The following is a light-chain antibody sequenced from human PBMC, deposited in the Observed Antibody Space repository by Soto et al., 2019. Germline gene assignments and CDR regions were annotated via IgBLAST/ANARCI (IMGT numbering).Light chain of an antibody. Sequence: QSALTQPASVSGSPGQSITISCTGTSSDVGSYNVVSWFQQHPDKAPKLMIYEVSKRPSGVSNRFSGSKSGNTASLTISGLQPDDEADYYCSSYAYGSTLGVFGGGTKVTVL. CDR3: SSYAYGSTLGV. CDR1: SSDVGSYNV. CDR2: EVS. J-gene: IGLJ3*02. V-gene: IGLV2-23*02.